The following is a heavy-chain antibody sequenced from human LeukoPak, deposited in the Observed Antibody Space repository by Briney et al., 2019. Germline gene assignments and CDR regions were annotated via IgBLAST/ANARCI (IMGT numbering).Heavy chain of an antibody. CDR1: GFIFSDFY. D-gene: IGHD6-13*01. Sequence: AGGSLRLSCAASGFIFSDFYMGWVRQAPGKGLEWVSYISISGTTTNYADSVKGRFTISRDDARNSLYLQMNSLRAEDTAVYYCAKDILAAGLFFDYWGQGTLVTVSS. CDR3: AKDILAAGLFFDY. J-gene: IGHJ4*02. CDR2: ISISGTTT. V-gene: IGHV3-11*01.